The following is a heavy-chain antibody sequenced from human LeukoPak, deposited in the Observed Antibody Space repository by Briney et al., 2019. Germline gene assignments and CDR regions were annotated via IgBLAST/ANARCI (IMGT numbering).Heavy chain of an antibody. Sequence: ASVKVSFKVSGYTLTELSMHWVRQAPGKGVGWMGGFDPEDGETIYAQKFQGRGTMTEDTSTDTAYMELSSLRSEDTAVNYCATGDSPHDSYYYYGMDVWGQGTTVTVSS. CDR2: FDPEDGET. D-gene: IGHD1-1*01. CDR1: GYTLTELS. V-gene: IGHV1-24*01. CDR3: ATGDSPHDSYYYYGMDV. J-gene: IGHJ6*02.